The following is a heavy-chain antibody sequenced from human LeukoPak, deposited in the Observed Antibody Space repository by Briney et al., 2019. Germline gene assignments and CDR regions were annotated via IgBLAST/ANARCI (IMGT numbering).Heavy chain of an antibody. J-gene: IGHJ4*02. V-gene: IGHV3-21*01. CDR3: ARGVAASKLQAYDY. Sequence: PGGSLRHSCAASGFTFRSYSMNWVRQAPGKGLEWVSSISSSSSYIYYADSVKGRFTISRDNAKNSLYLQMNSLRAEDTAVYCCARGVAASKLQAYDYWGQGTLVTVSS. CDR1: GFTFRSYS. D-gene: IGHD6-19*01. CDR2: ISSSSSYI.